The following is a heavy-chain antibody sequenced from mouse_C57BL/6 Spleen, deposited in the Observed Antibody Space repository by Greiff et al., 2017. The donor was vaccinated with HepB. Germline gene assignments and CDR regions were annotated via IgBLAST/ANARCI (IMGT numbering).Heavy chain of an antibody. D-gene: IGHD2-4*01. J-gene: IGHJ4*01. CDR2: ISYDGSN. CDR3: ARYYDYGYAMDY. Sequence: DVQLQESGPGLVKPSQSLSLTCSVTGYSITSGYYWNWIRQFPGNKLEWMGYISYDGSNNYNPSLKNRISITRDTSKNQFFLKLNSVTTEDTATYYCARYYDYGYAMDYWGQGTSVTVSS. CDR1: GYSITSGYY. V-gene: IGHV3-6*01.